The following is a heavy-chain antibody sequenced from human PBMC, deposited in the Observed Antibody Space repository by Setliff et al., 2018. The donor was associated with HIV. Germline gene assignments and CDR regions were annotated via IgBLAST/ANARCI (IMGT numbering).Heavy chain of an antibody. CDR2: ISTYNGNT. D-gene: IGHD3-16*01. V-gene: IGHV1-18*01. J-gene: IGHJ3*02. CDR3: ARDQGFNDYVWGKYAFDI. CDR1: GYTFTNYG. Sequence: ASVKVSCKASGYTFTNYGISWVRQAPGQGLEWMGWISTYNGNTIYAQKFQGRVTMTEDTSTDTAYMELSGLTSEDTAVYYCARDQGFNDYVWGKYAFDIWGQGTMVTVSS.